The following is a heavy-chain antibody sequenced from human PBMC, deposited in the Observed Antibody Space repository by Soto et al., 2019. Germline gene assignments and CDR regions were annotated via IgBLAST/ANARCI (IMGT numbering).Heavy chain of an antibody. CDR3: ARRTHYYGMDV. V-gene: IGHV4-31*03. CDR2: IYSSGST. CDR1: GGSISSGGYY. J-gene: IGHJ6*02. Sequence: QVQLQESGPGLVKPSQTLSLTCTVSGGSISSGGYYLSWIRQHPGKGLEWIGYIYSSGSTYYNSSLKRRVTISVDTSKNQFSLKLSSVTAADTAVYYCARRTHYYGMDVWGQGTTVTVSS.